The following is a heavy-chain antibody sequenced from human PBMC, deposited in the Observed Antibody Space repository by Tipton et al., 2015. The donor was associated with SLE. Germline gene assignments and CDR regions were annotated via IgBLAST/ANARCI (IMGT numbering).Heavy chain of an antibody. CDR3: AKDYNDDNADYN. D-gene: IGHD4-17*01. CDR2: IHHSGST. J-gene: IGHJ4*02. CDR1: GGSIRSSKW. V-gene: IGHV4-4*02. Sequence: TLSLTCAVSGGSIRSSKWWSWVRQPAGKGLEWIGEIHHSGSTNSNPSLKSRATRSVDTSKNQFSLKLSSVTVADTAVYYCAKDYNDDNADYNWGQGTLVIVSA.